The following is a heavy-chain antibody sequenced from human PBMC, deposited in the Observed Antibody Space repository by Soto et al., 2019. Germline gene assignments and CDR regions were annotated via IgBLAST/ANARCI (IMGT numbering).Heavy chain of an antibody. D-gene: IGHD2-15*01. CDR3: ARHGHDCSGGSCYVAH. J-gene: IGHJ4*02. V-gene: IGHV4-59*08. CDR2: IYYSGST. Sequence: SVTLSLTCTVSGGSISSYYWSWIRQPPGKGLEWIGYIYYSGSTNYNPSLKSRVTISVDTSKNQFSLKLSSVTAADTAVYYCARHGHDCSGGSCYVAHWGQGTLVTVSS. CDR1: GGSISSYY.